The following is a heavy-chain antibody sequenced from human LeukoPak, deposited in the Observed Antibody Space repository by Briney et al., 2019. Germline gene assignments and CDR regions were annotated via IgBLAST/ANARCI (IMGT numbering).Heavy chain of an antibody. J-gene: IGHJ5*02. CDR3: ARDLPSLYYYGSGISENWFDP. D-gene: IGHD3-10*01. V-gene: IGHV3-7*01. CDR2: IKQDGSEK. Sequence: GGSLRLSCAASGFTFSSYWMSWVRQAPGKGLEWVANIKQDGSEKYYVDSVKGRFTISRDNAKNSLYLQMNSLRAEDTAVYYCARDLPSLYYYGSGISENWFDPWGQGTLVTVSS. CDR1: GFTFSSYW.